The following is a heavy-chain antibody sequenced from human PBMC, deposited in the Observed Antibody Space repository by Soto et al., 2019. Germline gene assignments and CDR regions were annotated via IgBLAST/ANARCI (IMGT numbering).Heavy chain of an antibody. CDR1: GFTFSDYY. CDR2: ISSSSSYT. D-gene: IGHD1-1*01. V-gene: IGHV3-11*06. CDR3: ARHGPGSYYYYGMDV. J-gene: IGHJ6*02. Sequence: QVQLVESGGGLVKPGGSLRLSCAASGFTFSDYYMSWIRQAPGKGLEWVSYISSSSSYTNYADSVKGRFTISRDNAKNSLNLQMNSLRAEDTAVYYCARHGPGSYYYYGMDVWGQGTTVTVSS.